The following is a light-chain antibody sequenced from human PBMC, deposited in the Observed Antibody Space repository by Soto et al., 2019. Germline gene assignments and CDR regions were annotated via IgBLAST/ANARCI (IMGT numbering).Light chain of an antibody. CDR3: QQYNSYPYT. J-gene: IGKJ2*01. CDR2: DAS. CDR1: QSISNW. Sequence: DIQMTQSPSTLSASVGDRVTITCRASQSISNWLAWYQQKPGKAPKLLIYDASSLDSRVPSRISGSGSGTEFTLTISSLQPDDFATYYCQQYNSYPYTFGQGTKVDIK. V-gene: IGKV1-5*01.